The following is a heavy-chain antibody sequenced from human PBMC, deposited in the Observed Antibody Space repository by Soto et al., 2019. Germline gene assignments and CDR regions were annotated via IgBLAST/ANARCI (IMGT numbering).Heavy chain of an antibody. V-gene: IGHV3-21*01. J-gene: IGHJ6*02. CDR1: GFTFSSYS. CDR2: ISSSSSYI. CDR3: ARDGRGGQKPRGPYYYYGMDV. D-gene: IGHD3-10*01. Sequence: NPGGSLRLSCAASGFTFSSYSMNWVRQAPGKGLEWVSSISSSSSYIYYADSVKGRFTISRDNAKNSLYLQMNSLRAEDTAVYYCARDGRGGQKPRGPYYYYGMDVWGQGTTVTVSS.